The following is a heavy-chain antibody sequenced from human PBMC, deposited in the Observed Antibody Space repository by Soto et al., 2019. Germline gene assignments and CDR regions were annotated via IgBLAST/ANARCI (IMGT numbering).Heavy chain of an antibody. CDR2: MSYDGSNK. CDR3: ARGGGAY. CDR1: GFTFSSYA. D-gene: IGHD3-16*01. V-gene: IGHV3-30-3*01. Sequence: QVQLVESGGGVVQPGRSLRLSCAASGFTFSSYAMHWVRRAPGKGLEWMAVMSYDGSNKYYADSVKGRFTISRDNSKNTRYLQMNSVGPEDTALYYCARGGGAYWGQGTLVIVSS. J-gene: IGHJ4*02.